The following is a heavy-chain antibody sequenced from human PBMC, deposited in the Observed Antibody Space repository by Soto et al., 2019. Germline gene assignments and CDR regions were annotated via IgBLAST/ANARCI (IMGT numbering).Heavy chain of an antibody. CDR2: IYYSGST. J-gene: IGHJ6*02. V-gene: IGHV4-39*01. CDR1: GGSISSSSYY. D-gene: IGHD3-22*01. CDR3: ARHAYYDSSGFGYNYYGMDV. Sequence: PSETLSLTCTVSGGSISSSSYYWGWIRQPPGKGLEWIGSIYYSGSTYYNPSLKSRVTISVDTSKNQFSLKLSSVTAADTAVYYCARHAYYDSSGFGYNYYGMDVWGQGTTVTVSS.